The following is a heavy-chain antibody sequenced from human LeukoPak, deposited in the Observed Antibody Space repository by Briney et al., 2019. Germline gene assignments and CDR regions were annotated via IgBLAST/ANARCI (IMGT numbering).Heavy chain of an antibody. CDR2: ISSSGSTI. CDR1: GFTFSDYY. CDR3: VKERDNSGLFFQD. V-gene: IGHV3-11*01. Sequence: GGSLRLSCAASGFTFSDYYMSWIRQAPGKGLEWVSYISSSGSTIYYADSVKGRFTISRDNSKNTLSMQMNSLRAEDTALYYCVKERDNSGLFFQDWGQGTLVTVSS. D-gene: IGHD3-22*01. J-gene: IGHJ4*02.